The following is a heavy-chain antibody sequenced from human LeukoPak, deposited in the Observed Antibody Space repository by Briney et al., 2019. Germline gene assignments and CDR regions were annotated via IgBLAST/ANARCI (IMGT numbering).Heavy chain of an antibody. J-gene: IGHJ3*02. D-gene: IGHD3-22*01. V-gene: IGHV3-21*01. Sequence: GGSLRLSCAASGFTFRSYSMNWVRQAPGKGLEWVSSISSSSSYIYYADSVKGRFTISRDNAKNSLYLQMNSLRAEDTAVYYCARGYYDSSGYYGDAFDIWGQGTMVTVSS. CDR2: ISSSSSYI. CDR1: GFTFRSYS. CDR3: ARGYYDSSGYYGDAFDI.